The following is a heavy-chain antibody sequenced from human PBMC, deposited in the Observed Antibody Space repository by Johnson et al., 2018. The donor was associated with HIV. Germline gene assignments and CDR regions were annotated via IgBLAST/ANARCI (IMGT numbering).Heavy chain of an antibody. V-gene: IGHV3-30*04. Sequence: VQLVESGGGVVQPGRSLRIYCAVSEFSLSNYAMHWVRLAPGKGLQWMAVISYDAGTKYYVDSVKGRFTISRDNAKNSLYLQMNSLRAEDTAVYYCARDPIAARRAFDIWGQGTMVTVSS. CDR2: ISYDAGTK. J-gene: IGHJ3*02. CDR1: EFSLSNYA. CDR3: ARDPIAARRAFDI. D-gene: IGHD6-6*01.